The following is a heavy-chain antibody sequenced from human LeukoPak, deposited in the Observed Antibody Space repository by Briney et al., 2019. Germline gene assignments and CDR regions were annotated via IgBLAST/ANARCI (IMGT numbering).Heavy chain of an antibody. J-gene: IGHJ5*02. D-gene: IGHD6-19*01. CDR2: INHSGST. Sequence: PSETLSLTCAVYGGPFSGYYWSWIRQPPGKGLEWIGEINHSGSTNYNPSLKSRVTISVDTSKNQFSLKLSSVTPADTAVYYCARGIAVAGPVNWFDPWGQGTLVTVSS. CDR3: ARGIAVAGPVNWFDP. CDR1: GGPFSGYY. V-gene: IGHV4-34*01.